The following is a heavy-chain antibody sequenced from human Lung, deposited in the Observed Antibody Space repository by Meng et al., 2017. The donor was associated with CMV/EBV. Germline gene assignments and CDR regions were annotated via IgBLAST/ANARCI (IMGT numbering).Heavy chain of an antibody. D-gene: IGHD1-26*01. V-gene: IGHV3-30*02. CDR2: THYDESEK. CDR1: GFYFSDYA. J-gene: IGHJ6*02. Sequence: GSLKISCTASGFYFSDYAMHWVRQAPGKGPEWVTFTHYDESEKYYADSVKGRFTISRDNSKKTLYLQMNSLRPEDTAVYYCARSYNGKYYPPYYYYYYVMDVXGQGXTVTVSS. CDR3: ARSYNGKYYPPYYYYYYVMDV.